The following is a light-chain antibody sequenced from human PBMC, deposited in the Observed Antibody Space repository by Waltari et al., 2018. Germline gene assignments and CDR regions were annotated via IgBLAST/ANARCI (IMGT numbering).Light chain of an antibody. J-gene: IGLJ1*01. CDR3: QSHDSTLDVYV. CDR1: SSHLGPCYA. Sequence: QSVMTQPLSVSGAPGQRVTISCTGISSHLGPCYAVHLYQQLPGTAPKLLIYDNTNRPSGVPDRFSGSKSGTSASLAITGLQAEDEADYYCQSHDSTLDVYVFGSGTIVTVL. CDR2: DNT. V-gene: IGLV1-40*01.